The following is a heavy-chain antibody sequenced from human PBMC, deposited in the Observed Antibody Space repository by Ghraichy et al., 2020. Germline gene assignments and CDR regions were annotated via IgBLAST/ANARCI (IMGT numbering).Heavy chain of an antibody. Sequence: GGSLRLSCAASGFTFSSYSMTWVRQAPGKGLEWVSYITSSSSTTYYADSVKGRFTISRDNAKNSLYLQMNSLRDEDTAIYYCARDGRGSDWYRVGYLDYWGQGTLVPVSS. CDR1: GFTFSSYS. CDR3: ARDGRGSDWYRVGYLDY. V-gene: IGHV3-48*02. D-gene: IGHD6-19*01. J-gene: IGHJ4*02. CDR2: ITSSSSTT.